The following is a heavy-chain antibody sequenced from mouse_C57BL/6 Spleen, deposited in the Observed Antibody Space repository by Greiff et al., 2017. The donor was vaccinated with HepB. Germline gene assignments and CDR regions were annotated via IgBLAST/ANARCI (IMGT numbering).Heavy chain of an antibody. CDR2: IWSDGST. D-gene: IGHD1-1*01. CDR3: ARHGGYGSPFDY. V-gene: IGHV2-6-1*01. J-gene: IGHJ2*01. Sequence: VKLMESGPGLVAPSQSLSITCTVSGFSLTSYGVHWVRQPPGKGLEWLVVIWSDGSTTYNSALKSRLSISKDNSKSQVFLKMNSLQTDDTAMYYCARHGGYGSPFDYWGQGTTLTVSS. CDR1: GFSLTSYG.